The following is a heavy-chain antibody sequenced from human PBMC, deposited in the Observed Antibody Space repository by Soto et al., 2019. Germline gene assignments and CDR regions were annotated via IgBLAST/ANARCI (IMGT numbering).Heavy chain of an antibody. J-gene: IGHJ4*02. Sequence: PGGSLRLSCEASGFTFNNYWMHWVRQVPGKGLVWVSHINTDGRGTSYADSVKGRFTISRDNAKNTLYLQMNSLRAEDTAVYYCARDTMKIGVDYWGQGTLVTVS. CDR3: ARDTMKIGVDY. D-gene: IGHD1-1*01. V-gene: IGHV3-74*01. CDR1: GFTFNNYW. CDR2: INTDGRGT.